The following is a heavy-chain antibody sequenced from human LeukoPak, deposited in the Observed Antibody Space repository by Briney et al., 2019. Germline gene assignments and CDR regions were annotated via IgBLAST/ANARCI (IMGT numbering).Heavy chain of an antibody. V-gene: IGHV3-9*01. Sequence: GGSLRLSCAASGFTFDDYAMHWVRQAPGKGLEWVSGISWNSGSIGYADSVKGRFTISRDNAKNSLYLQMNSLRAEDTALYYCAKSEGPDSGGYYTIDYWGQGTLVTVSS. CDR1: GFTFDDYA. J-gene: IGHJ4*02. D-gene: IGHD3-22*01. CDR3: AKSEGPDSGGYYTIDY. CDR2: ISWNSGSI.